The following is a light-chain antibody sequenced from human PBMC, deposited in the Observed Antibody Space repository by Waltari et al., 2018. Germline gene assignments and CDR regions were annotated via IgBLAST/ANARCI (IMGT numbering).Light chain of an antibody. CDR2: DVS. V-gene: IGLV2-18*02. J-gene: IGLJ1*01. Sequence: QSALTQPPSVSGSPRQSVTISCTGTSSDIGTYNRVSWYQQTPGTAPKLMIYDVSNRPSGVPDRFSGSQSGNTASLTISALQADDEADYYCCSFTPSLTYVFGTGTKVTVL. CDR3: CSFTPSLTYV. CDR1: SSDIGTYNR.